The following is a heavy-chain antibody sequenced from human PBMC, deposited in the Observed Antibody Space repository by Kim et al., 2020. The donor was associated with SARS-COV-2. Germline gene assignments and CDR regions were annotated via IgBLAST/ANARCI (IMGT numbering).Heavy chain of an antibody. CDR3: ARGKVSMIVVAVFRPYFDY. CDR2: INHSGST. D-gene: IGHD3-22*01. V-gene: IGHV4-34*01. J-gene: IGHJ4*02. CDR1: GGSFSGYY. Sequence: SETLSLTCAVYGGSFSGYYWSWIRQPPGKGLEWIGEINHSGSTNYNPSLKSRVTISVDTSKNQFSLKLSSVTAADTAVYYCARGKVSMIVVAVFRPYFDYWGQGTLVTVSS.